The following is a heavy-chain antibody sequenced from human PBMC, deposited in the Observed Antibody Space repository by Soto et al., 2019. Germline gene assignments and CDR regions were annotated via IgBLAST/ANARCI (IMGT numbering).Heavy chain of an antibody. CDR1: GFTFDDYA. Sequence: EVQLVESGGGLVQPGRSLRLSCAASGFTFDDYAMHWVRQAPGKGLEWVSGISWNSGSIGYADSVKGRFTISRDNAKNSLYLQMNSLGAEDTALYYCANALLIRPVGKGEGYYYYYMDVWGKGTTVTVSS. CDR2: ISWNSGSI. V-gene: IGHV3-9*01. D-gene: IGHD3-16*01. J-gene: IGHJ6*03. CDR3: ANALLIRPVGKGEGYYYYYMDV.